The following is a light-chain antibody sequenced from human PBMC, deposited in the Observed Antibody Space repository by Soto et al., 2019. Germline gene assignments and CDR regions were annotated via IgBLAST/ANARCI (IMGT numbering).Light chain of an antibody. Sequence: DIQMTQSPSSLSASVGDRVTITCWASQSINSYLNWYQQKPGKAPKLLIYGASSLQGGVPSRFSGSGSGTDFTLTISSLQPEDFTTYYCQQSYSTPRTFGQGTKVEIK. CDR2: GAS. CDR3: QQSYSTPRT. CDR1: QSINSY. V-gene: IGKV1-39*01. J-gene: IGKJ1*01.